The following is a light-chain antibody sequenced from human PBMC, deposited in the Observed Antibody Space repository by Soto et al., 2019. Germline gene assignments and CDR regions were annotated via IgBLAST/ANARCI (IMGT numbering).Light chain of an antibody. Sequence: EIVLTQSPATLSLSPGERATLSCRASQSVSSYLAWYQQKPGQAPRLLIYDASNRATGIPARFSGSGSGTNFTLTISSLEPEDFAVYYCQQRSNWPPKLTFGGGTKVDIK. CDR3: QQRSNWPPKLT. J-gene: IGKJ4*01. CDR1: QSVSSY. V-gene: IGKV3-11*01. CDR2: DAS.